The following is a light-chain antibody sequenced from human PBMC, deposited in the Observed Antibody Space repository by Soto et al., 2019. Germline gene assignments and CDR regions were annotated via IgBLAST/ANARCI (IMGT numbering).Light chain of an antibody. V-gene: IGKV1-9*01. Sequence: QHTSFLSACVFDRFTITCRASQGIGNNLAWYQGKPGKAPKLLIYSVSTLQSGVPSRFSGSGSGTEFSLTISSLQAEDFATYYCQQLNNYPLTFGQGTRLEIK. CDR2: SVS. J-gene: IGKJ5*01. CDR1: QGIGNN. CDR3: QQLNNYPLT.